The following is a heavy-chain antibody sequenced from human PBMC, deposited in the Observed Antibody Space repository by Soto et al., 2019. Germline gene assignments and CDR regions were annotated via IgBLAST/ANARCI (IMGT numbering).Heavy chain of an antibody. D-gene: IGHD5-18*01. Sequence: PGGSLRLSCAASGFTFSTYAMNWVRQFPGRGLEWVSYISSSSAIDYADSVKGRFTISRDNSKNTLYLQMNSLRAEDTAVYYCAKARPDTAMAWGQGTLVTVSS. CDR3: AKARPDTAMA. J-gene: IGHJ5*02. V-gene: IGHV3-23*01. CDR1: GFTFSTYA. CDR2: ISSSSAI.